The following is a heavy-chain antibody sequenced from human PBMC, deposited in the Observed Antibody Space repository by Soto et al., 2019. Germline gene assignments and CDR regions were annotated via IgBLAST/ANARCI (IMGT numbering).Heavy chain of an antibody. CDR1: GGSISSGDYY. V-gene: IGHV4-30-4*01. CDR2: IYYSGST. J-gene: IGHJ4*02. Sequence: SETLSLTCTVSGGSISSGDYYWSWIRQPPGKCLEWIGYIYYSGSTYYNPSLKSRVTISVDTSKNQFSLKLSSVTAADTAMYYCARGSTTEKVDSWGQGILVTVS. CDR3: ARGSTTEKVDS.